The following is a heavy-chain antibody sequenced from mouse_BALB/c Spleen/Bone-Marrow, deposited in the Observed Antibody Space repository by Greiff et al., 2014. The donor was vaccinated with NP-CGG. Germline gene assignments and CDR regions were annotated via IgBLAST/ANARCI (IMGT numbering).Heavy chain of an antibody. CDR3: TREGIYFGYDVPMDY. CDR2: IDPETGGT. V-gene: IGHV1-15*01. CDR1: GYKFTDYE. D-gene: IGHD2-2*01. Sequence: QVQLQQSGAELVRPGASVTLSCKASGYKFTDYEMHWVKQTPVHGLEWIGSIDPETGGTAYNQNFKGKATLTADRSSTTAYMELRSLTSEDSAVYYCTREGIYFGYDVPMDYRGRGTSVTVSS. J-gene: IGHJ4*01.